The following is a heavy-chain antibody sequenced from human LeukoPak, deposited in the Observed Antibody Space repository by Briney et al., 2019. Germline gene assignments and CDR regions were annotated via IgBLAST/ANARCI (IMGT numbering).Heavy chain of an antibody. D-gene: IGHD1-7*01. Sequence: ASVKVSCKASGYTFTGYYTHWVRQAPGQGLEWMGRINPNSGGTNYAQKFQGRVTMTRDTSISTAYMELSRLRSDDTAVYYCARGVSGTTRFDPWGQGTLVTVSS. CDR1: GYTFTGYY. V-gene: IGHV1-2*06. CDR2: INPNSGGT. CDR3: ARGVSGTTRFDP. J-gene: IGHJ5*02.